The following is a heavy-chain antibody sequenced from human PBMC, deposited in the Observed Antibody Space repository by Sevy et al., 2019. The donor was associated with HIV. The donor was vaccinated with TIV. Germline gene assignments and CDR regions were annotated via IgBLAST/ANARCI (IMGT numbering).Heavy chain of an antibody. J-gene: IGHJ4*02. Sequence: GGSLRLSCAASGFTFSSYSMNWVRQAPGKGLEWVSSISTSSSYTYYADSVKGRFTISRDNAKNSLYLQMNSLRAEDTAGYYCARGPIVVVPAAPPPDFDYWGQGTLVTVSS. CDR1: GFTFSSYS. CDR2: ISTSSSYT. V-gene: IGHV3-21*01. D-gene: IGHD2-2*01. CDR3: ARGPIVVVPAAPPPDFDY.